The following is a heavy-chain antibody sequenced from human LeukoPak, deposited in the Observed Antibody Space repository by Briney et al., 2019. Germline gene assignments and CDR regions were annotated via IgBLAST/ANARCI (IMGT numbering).Heavy chain of an antibody. CDR2: TGAT. Sequence: SETLSLTCTVSGGSISSYDWSWIRQPAGKGLEWIGRTGATNYNPSLKSRVTMSVDTSRNQLSLTLISVTAADTAVYYCARNYRGSNYFDHWGPGTLVTVSS. J-gene: IGHJ4*02. V-gene: IGHV4-4*07. CDR3: ARNYRGSNYFDH. CDR1: GGSISSYD. D-gene: IGHD5-24*01.